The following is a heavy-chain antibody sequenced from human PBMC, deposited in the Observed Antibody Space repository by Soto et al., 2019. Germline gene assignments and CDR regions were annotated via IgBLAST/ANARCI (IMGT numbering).Heavy chain of an antibody. J-gene: IGHJ4*02. V-gene: IGHV3-23*01. CDR1: GFDFRAYA. D-gene: IGHD6-13*01. CDR2: VTGRGATT. Sequence: EVQLLESGGGLVQPGESLRLSCAASGFDFRAYAMSWVRQAPGKGLEWVSAVTGRGATTDYADSVKGRFTISRDNSKNMLFLQLNSLRTEDTGVYYCAKDLGAAGAFDFWGQGTLVTVSS. CDR3: AKDLGAAGAFDF.